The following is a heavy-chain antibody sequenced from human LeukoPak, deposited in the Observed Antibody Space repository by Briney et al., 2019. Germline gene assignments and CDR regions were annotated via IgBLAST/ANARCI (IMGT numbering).Heavy chain of an antibody. Sequence: PGGSLRLSCEASGFTFNSYAMSWVRQAPGKGLEWVSVISGGGGGTYYADSVKGRFTISRDNSQNTLYLQMNSLRAEDTAVYYCARGYCSSTTCSVDYWGQGTLVTVSS. J-gene: IGHJ4*02. CDR1: GFTFNSYA. V-gene: IGHV3-23*01. CDR2: ISGGGGGT. CDR3: ARGYCSSTTCSVDY. D-gene: IGHD2-2*01.